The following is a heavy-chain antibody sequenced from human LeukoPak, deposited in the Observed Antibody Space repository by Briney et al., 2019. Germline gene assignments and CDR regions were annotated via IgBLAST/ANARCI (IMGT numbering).Heavy chain of an antibody. CDR2: LSGSGGRT. CDR1: GFTLRSHV. J-gene: IGHJ4*02. Sequence: GGSLRLSCAASGFTLRSHVMSWVRQAPGKGLEWVSSLSGSGGRTYYADSVKGRFTISRDNSKNTLYLQMNSLRAEDTAVYYCAKYNWNDGDFDYWGQGTLVTVSS. V-gene: IGHV3-23*01. CDR3: AKYNWNDGDFDY. D-gene: IGHD1-20*01.